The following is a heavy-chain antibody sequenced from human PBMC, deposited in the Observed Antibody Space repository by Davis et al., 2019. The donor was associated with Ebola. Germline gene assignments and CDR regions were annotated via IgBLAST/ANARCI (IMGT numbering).Heavy chain of an antibody. CDR3: ASMVPAAQD. Sequence: PGGSLRLSCAASGFTFSSYEMNWVRQAPGKGLEWVSYISSSSSYTNYADSVKGRFTISRDNAKNSLYLQMNSLRAEDTAVYYCASMVPAAQDWGQGTLVTVSS. V-gene: IGHV3-21*05. CDR1: GFTFSSYE. D-gene: IGHD2-2*01. J-gene: IGHJ4*02. CDR2: ISSSSSYT.